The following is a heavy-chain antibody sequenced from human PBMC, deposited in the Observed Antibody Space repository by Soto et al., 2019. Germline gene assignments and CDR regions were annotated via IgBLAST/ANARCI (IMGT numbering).Heavy chain of an antibody. CDR1: GFTFSSYG. CDR3: ARDVDTAMVGGAFDI. Sequence: LRLSCAASGFTFSSYGMHWVRQAPGKGLEWVAVIWYDGSNKYYADSVRGRFTISRDNSKNTLYLQMNSLRAEDTAVYYCARDVDTAMVGGAFDIWGQGTMVTVSS. CDR2: IWYDGSNK. D-gene: IGHD5-18*01. V-gene: IGHV3-33*01. J-gene: IGHJ3*02.